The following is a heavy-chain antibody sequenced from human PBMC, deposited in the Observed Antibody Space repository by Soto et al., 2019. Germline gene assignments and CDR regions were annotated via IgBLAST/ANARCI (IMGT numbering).Heavy chain of an antibody. CDR2: ISSRSSYM. D-gene: IGHD6-13*01. Sequence: EVQLVESGGGLVKPGGSLRLSCEASGFTFNSYSMSWVRQAPGKGLEWVSSISSRSSYMYYADSVKGRFTISRDNAKNSMYLQMNSLRAEDTAVYFCARAMTSSSWYWIYWGQGNLVTVPS. V-gene: IGHV3-21*01. CDR3: ARAMTSSSWYWIY. J-gene: IGHJ4*02. CDR1: GFTFNSYS.